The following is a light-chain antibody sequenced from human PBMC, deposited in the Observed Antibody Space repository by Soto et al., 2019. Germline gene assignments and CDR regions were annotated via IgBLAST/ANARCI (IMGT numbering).Light chain of an antibody. Sequence: EVVLTQSPGTLSLSPGERATLSCRASQTVDSTYLAGYQQKPGQAPRLLIYRASSRAAGVPDRFSGSGSGTDFTLTISKLDPEDFAVYYCQQYDTSPPLYTFGQGTKLEIK. CDR2: RAS. CDR3: QQYDTSPPLYT. V-gene: IGKV3-20*01. CDR1: QTVDSTY. J-gene: IGKJ2*01.